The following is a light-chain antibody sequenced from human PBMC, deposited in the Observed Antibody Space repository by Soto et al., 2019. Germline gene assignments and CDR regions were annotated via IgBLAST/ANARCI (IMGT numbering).Light chain of an antibody. CDR1: SSDVGSYNL. V-gene: IGLV2-23*01. CDR3: CSYSGRSTFV. J-gene: IGLJ1*01. CDR2: EGS. Sequence: QSVLTQPASVSGSPGQSITISCTGASSDVGSYNLVSWYQQHPGKAPKLMIYEGSKRPSGVSNRFSGSKSGNTASLTISGLQAEDEADYYCCSYSGRSTFVFRTGTKVTV.